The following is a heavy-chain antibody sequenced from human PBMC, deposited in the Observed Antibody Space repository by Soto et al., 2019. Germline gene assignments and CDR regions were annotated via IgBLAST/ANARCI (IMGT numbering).Heavy chain of an antibody. CDR1: GFTFSGYN. Sequence: EVQLVESGGGLVQPGGSLRLSCAASGFTFSGYNMNWVRQAPGKGLEWVSYISSSSGTIYYADSVKGRFTISRDNAKNSLYLQMNSLRAEDTAVYYCAKPRGYYDGSGYPTPDYWGQGTLVTVSS. J-gene: IGHJ4*02. D-gene: IGHD3-22*01. CDR3: AKPRGYYDGSGYPTPDY. CDR2: ISSSSGTI. V-gene: IGHV3-48*01.